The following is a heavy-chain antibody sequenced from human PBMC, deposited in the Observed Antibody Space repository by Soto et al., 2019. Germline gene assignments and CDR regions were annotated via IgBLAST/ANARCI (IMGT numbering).Heavy chain of an antibody. Sequence: QVHLQESGPGLVKPSETLSLTCAVSGASIGSGSWWSWVRQPPGKGLEWIAEIFHDGNINYSPSLKSRVTISVDKSQNQFSLNVYSVTAADTAVYYCARHEGWTGPDQWGQGTLVTVSS. V-gene: IGHV4-4*02. CDR1: GASIGSGSW. J-gene: IGHJ5*02. CDR2: IFHDGNI. D-gene: IGHD2-8*02. CDR3: ARHEGWTGPDQ.